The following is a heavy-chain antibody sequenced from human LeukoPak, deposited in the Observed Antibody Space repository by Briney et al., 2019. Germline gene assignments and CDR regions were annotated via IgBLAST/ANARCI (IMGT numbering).Heavy chain of an antibody. CDR3: ASNLELRHDAFDI. D-gene: IGHD1-7*01. Sequence: TAGGSLRLSCAASGFTFSSYAMNWVRQAPGEGLEWVSSISSSSSYIYYADSVKGRFTISRDNAKNSLYLQMNSLRAEDTAVYYCASNLELRHDAFDIWGQGTMVTVSS. J-gene: IGHJ3*02. CDR2: ISSSSSYI. CDR1: GFTFSSYA. V-gene: IGHV3-21*01.